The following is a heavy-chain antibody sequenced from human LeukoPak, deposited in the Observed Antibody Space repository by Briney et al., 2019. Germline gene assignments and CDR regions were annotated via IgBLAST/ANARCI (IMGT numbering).Heavy chain of an antibody. J-gene: IGHJ4*02. D-gene: IGHD2-2*01. V-gene: IGHV3-53*01. CDR2: IYSGGST. Sequence: PGGSLRLSCVASGFTFNSYNMNWVRQAPGKGLEWVSVIYSGGSTYYADSVKGRFTISRDNSKNTLYLQMNSLRAEDTAVYYCTGGYCSSTSCLDYWGQGTLVTVSS. CDR3: TGGYCSSTSCLDY. CDR1: GFTFNSYN.